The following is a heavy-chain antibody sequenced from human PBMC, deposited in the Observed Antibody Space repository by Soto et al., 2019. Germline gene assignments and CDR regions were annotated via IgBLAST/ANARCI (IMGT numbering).Heavy chain of an antibody. Sequence: GGSLRLSCAASGFTFSSYGMHWVRQAPGKGLEWVAVIWYDGSNKYYADSVKGRFTISRDNSKNTLYLKMNSLRAEDTAVYYCARDYGTGSRYYFDYWGQGTLVTVSS. CDR1: GFTFSSYG. CDR2: IWYDGSNK. CDR3: ARDYGTGSRYYFDY. J-gene: IGHJ4*02. D-gene: IGHD3-10*01. V-gene: IGHV3-33*01.